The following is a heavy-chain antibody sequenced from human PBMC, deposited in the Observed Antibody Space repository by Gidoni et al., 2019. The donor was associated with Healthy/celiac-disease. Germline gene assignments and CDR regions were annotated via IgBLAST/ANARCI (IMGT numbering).Heavy chain of an antibody. J-gene: IGHJ4*02. V-gene: IGHV4-34*01. Sequence: QVQLQQWGAGLLKPSETLSLTCAVYGGSFSGYYWSWIRQPPGKGLEWIGEINHSGSTNYNPSLKSRVTISVDTSKNQFSLKLSSVTAADTAVYYCARGKPQNYYDSSATFDYWGQGTLVTVSS. CDR3: ARGKPQNYYDSSATFDY. CDR2: INHSGST. CDR1: GGSFSGYY. D-gene: IGHD3-22*01.